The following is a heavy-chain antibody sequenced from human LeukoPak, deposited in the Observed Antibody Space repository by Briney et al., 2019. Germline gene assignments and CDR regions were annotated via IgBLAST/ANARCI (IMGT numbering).Heavy chain of an antibody. CDR1: GGSISSPTYY. Sequence: AATLSLTCTVSGGSISSPTYYWAWIRQPPGQELEWINTIHYSGSTYDNPSLKSPFNMSVHTSNRQFFLKLSSVTAADTAVYYCARLGGYHDPPDYWGQGTLVTVSS. D-gene: IGHD3-16*02. CDR2: IHYSGST. V-gene: IGHV4-39*01. J-gene: IGHJ4*02. CDR3: ARLGGYHDPPDY.